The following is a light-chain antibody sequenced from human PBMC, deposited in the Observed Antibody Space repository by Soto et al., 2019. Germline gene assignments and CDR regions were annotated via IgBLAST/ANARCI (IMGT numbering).Light chain of an antibody. Sequence: QSPLTQPACVSGSPGQSITIACTGTSSDVGGYNYVSWYQQHPGKAPKLMIYEVSNRPSGVSNRFSGSKSGNTASLTISGLQAEDEADYYCSSYTSSSTLYVFGTGTKVTVL. CDR1: SSDVGGYNY. CDR2: EVS. J-gene: IGLJ1*01. V-gene: IGLV2-14*01. CDR3: SSYTSSSTLYV.